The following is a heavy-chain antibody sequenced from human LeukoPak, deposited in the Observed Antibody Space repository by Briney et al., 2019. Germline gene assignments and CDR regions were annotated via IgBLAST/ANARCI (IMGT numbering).Heavy chain of an antibody. J-gene: IGHJ3*02. V-gene: IGHV4-4*02. CDR1: GGSISSSNW. D-gene: IGHD3-16*01. Sequence: SGTLSLTCAVSGGSISSSNWWSWVRQPPGKGLEWIGEIYHSGSTNYNPSLKSRVTISVDKSKNQFSLKLSSVTAADTAVYYCARLTPLAGYYDYVWGSYSRYTFDIWGQGTMVTVSS. CDR3: ARLTPLAGYYDYVWGSYSRYTFDI. CDR2: IYHSGST.